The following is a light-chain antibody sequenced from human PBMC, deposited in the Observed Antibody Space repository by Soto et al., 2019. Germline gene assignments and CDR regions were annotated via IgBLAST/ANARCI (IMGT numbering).Light chain of an antibody. Sequence: EIVLTQSPGTLSLSPGQRATLSCRASQSVSSNSLAWYQQKPGQAPRLLIYGASNRAIGISDRFSGSRAGTDVTLSISRLEPEDFAVDYCHQYGNSPFTFGPGTKV. CDR3: HQYGNSPFT. CDR1: QSVSSNS. J-gene: IGKJ3*01. V-gene: IGKV3-20*01. CDR2: GAS.